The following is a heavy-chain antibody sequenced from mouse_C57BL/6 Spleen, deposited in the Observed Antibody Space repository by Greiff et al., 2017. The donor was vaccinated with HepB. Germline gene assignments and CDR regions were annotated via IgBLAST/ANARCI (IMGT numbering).Heavy chain of an antibody. CDR1: GYTFTDHT. D-gene: IGHD1-1*01. CDR3: ARGDYCGSSLRGFAY. J-gene: IGHJ3*01. Sequence: VQLQQSDAELVKPGASVKISCKVSGYTFTDHTIHWMKQRPEQGLEWIGYIYPRDGSTKYNEKFKGKATLTADKSSSTAYMQLNSLTSEDYAVYFCARGDYCGSSLRGFAYWGQGTLVTVSA. V-gene: IGHV1-78*01. CDR2: IYPRDGST.